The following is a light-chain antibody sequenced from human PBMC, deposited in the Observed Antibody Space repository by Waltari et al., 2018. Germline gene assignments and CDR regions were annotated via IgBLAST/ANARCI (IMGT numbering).Light chain of an antibody. V-gene: IGLV2-14*03. CDR1: SSDVGNYDY. CDR3: SSYTTSATLV. Sequence: QSALTQPASVSGSPGQSNTISCPGTSSDVGNYDYVSWYQQHPGKAPKLMIYDVTNRPSGVSNRFSGSKSGNTASLTISGLQAQDEADYYCSSYTTSATLVFGTGTKVTVL. J-gene: IGLJ1*01. CDR2: DVT.